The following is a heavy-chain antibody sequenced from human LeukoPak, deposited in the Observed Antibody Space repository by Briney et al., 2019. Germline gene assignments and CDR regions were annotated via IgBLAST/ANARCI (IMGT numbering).Heavy chain of an antibody. CDR3: ASYYYDSSGYYQIDY. V-gene: IGHV3-21*01. Sequence: GGSLRLSCAASGFTFSSYSMNWVRQAPGKGLEWVSSISSSSSYIYYADSVKGRFTISRDNAKNSLYLQMNSLRAEDTAVYYCASYYYDSSGYYQIDYWGQGTLVTVSS. D-gene: IGHD3-22*01. J-gene: IGHJ4*02. CDR2: ISSSSSYI. CDR1: GFTFSSYS.